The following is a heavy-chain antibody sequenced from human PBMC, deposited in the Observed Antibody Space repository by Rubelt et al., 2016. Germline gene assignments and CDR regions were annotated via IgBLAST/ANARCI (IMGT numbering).Heavy chain of an antibody. Sequence: VQLVESGGGVVQPGRSLRLSCAASGFTVSSNYMSWVRQAPGKGLEWVSVIYSGGSTYYADSVKGRFTISRHNSKNTLYLQMNSLRAEDTAVDYCASNDYGDYGSGYWGQGILVTVSS. CDR2: IYSGGST. J-gene: IGHJ4*02. CDR3: ASNDYGDYGSGY. CDR1: GFTVSSNY. D-gene: IGHD4-17*01. V-gene: IGHV3-53*04.